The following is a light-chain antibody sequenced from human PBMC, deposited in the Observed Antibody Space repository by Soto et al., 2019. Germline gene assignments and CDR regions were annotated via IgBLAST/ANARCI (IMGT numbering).Light chain of an antibody. Sequence: EIVLTQSPGTLSLSPGERATLSCRASQSVSSSYLAWYQQKPGQAPRLLIYGASSRATGIPDRFSGSGSGTDFTLTINRLEPEDFAVYYCHHYGTSRTFGQGTKVDIK. V-gene: IGKV3-20*01. J-gene: IGKJ1*01. CDR2: GAS. CDR3: HHYGTSRT. CDR1: QSVSSSY.